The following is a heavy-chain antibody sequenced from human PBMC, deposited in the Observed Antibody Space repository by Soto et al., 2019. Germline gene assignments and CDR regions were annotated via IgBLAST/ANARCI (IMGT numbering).Heavy chain of an antibody. J-gene: IGHJ5*02. CDR2: IYYSGST. CDR1: GGSISSGGYY. V-gene: IGHV4-31*03. Sequence: SETLSLTCTVSGGSISSGGYYWSWIRQHPGKGLEWIGYIYYSGSTYYNPSLKSRVTISVDTSKNQFSLKLSSVTAADTAVYYCARMEFRELRNNWFDPWGQGTLVTVSS. D-gene: IGHD1-7*01. CDR3: ARMEFRELRNNWFDP.